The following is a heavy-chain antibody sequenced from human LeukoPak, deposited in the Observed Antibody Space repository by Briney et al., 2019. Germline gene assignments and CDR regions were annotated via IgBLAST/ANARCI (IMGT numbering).Heavy chain of an antibody. J-gene: IGHJ6*02. D-gene: IGHD3-16*01. CDR2: ISYDGSNK. Sequence: PGGSLRLSCAASGFTFSSYAMHWVRQAPGKGLEWVAVISYDGSNKYYADSVKGRFTISRDNSKNTLYLQMNSLRAEDTAVYYCARGLGSFYYYSMDVWGQGTTVTVSS. V-gene: IGHV3-30-3*01. CDR3: ARGLGSFYYYSMDV. CDR1: GFTFSSYA.